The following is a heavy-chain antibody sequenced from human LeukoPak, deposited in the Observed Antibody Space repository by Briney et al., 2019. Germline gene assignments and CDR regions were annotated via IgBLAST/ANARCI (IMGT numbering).Heavy chain of an antibody. J-gene: IGHJ6*02. CDR1: GYTFSDYP. Sequence: ASVNVSFKASGYTFSDYPIHWLRQAPGQRFEWMGWISAGNIKYSQNFQDRVNITRDTSASTVYMELSSLTSADTAVYYCARVAYVMDVWGQGTTVVVSS. V-gene: IGHV1-3*01. CDR2: ISAGNI. D-gene: IGHD2-21*01. CDR3: ARVAYVMDV.